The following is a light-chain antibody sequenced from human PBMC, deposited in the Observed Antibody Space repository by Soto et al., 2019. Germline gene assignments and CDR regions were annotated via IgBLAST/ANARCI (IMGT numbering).Light chain of an antibody. J-gene: IGLJ2*01. CDR3: SSYTTSSTHVV. V-gene: IGLV2-14*01. CDR2: EVT. CDR1: SSDIGGYNF. Sequence: QSALTQPASVSGSPGQSITISCTGTSSDIGGYNFVSWYQQHPDKAPKLMISEVTNRPSGVSNRFSGSKSGNTASLTISGLQAEDEADYYCSSYTTSSTHVVFGGGTQLTVL.